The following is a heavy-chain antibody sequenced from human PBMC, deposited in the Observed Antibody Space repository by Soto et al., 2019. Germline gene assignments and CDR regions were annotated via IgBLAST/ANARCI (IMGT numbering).Heavy chain of an antibody. CDR3: AKHLWVWWLHPRVTNYFDY. D-gene: IGHD5-12*01. CDR1: GGSISSYY. CDR2: IYYSGST. V-gene: IGHV4-59*01. Sequence: KPSETLSLTCTVSGGSISSYYWSWIRQPPGKGLEWIGYIYYSGSTNYNPSLKSRVTISVDTSKNQFSLKLSSVTAADTAVYYCAKHLWVWWLHPRVTNYFDYWGQETLVTVSS. J-gene: IGHJ4*02.